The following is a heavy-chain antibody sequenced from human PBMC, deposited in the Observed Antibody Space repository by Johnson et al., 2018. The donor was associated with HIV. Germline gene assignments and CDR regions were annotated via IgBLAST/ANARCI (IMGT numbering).Heavy chain of an antibody. V-gene: IGHV3-33*06. D-gene: IGHD2-21*01. CDR3: AKEMHPRHIVVVNAIPNDGFDI. CDR1: GFSFSSYG. J-gene: IGHJ3*02. Sequence: QVQLVESGGGVVQPGRSLRLSCAASGFSFSSYGMHWVRQAPGKGLEWVAVMWYDGSSKFYADSVKGLFAISRDNSKNTLYLQMNSLRAEDTAVYYCAKEMHPRHIVVVNAIPNDGFDIWGQGTMVTVSS. CDR2: MWYDGSSK.